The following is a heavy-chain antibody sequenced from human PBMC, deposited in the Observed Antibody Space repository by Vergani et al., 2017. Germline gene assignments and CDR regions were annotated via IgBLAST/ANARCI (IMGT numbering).Heavy chain of an antibody. CDR3: ARASLRALVGYYYYMDV. Sequence: EVQLVESGGGLVKRGGSLRLSCAASGFTFSSYSMNWVRQAPGKGPEWIGYIFPSGNSDYNPSLKNRVSISLDKSKNQFSLWVNSVTAADTAVYFCARASLRALVGYYYYMDVWGKGKTVVVSS. CDR1: GFTFSSYSM. J-gene: IGHJ6*03. D-gene: IGHD3-16*02. CDR2: IFPSGNS. V-gene: IGHV3-21*05.